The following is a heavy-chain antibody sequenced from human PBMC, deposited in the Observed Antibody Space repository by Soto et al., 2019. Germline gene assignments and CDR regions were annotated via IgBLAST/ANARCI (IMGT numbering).Heavy chain of an antibody. J-gene: IGHJ4*02. CDR1: GFSLSTSDVG. CDR2: IYWDDDK. CDR3: AHGKYSRSSFDY. Sequence: VSGPTLVNPTQPLTLTCTFSGFSLSTSDVGVGWIRQPPGKALEWLAIIYWDDDKRYSPSLKSRLTITKDTSKNQVVLTVTNMDPVDTATYDCAHGKYSRSSFDYWGQGTLVTVSS. V-gene: IGHV2-5*02. D-gene: IGHD6-6*01.